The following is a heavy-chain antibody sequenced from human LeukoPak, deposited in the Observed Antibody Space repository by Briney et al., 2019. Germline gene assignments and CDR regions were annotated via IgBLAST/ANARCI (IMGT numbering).Heavy chain of an antibody. V-gene: IGHV1-8*01. CDR2: MNPNNGNT. J-gene: IGHJ5*02. D-gene: IGHD2-2*02. CDR3: VRDAEGAAISVNYWFDP. CDR1: GFTFTSYD. Sequence: ASVKVSCKASGFTFTSYDINWVRQASGQGLEWMGWMNPNNGNTGYARKFQGRVTMTRDTSISTAYMELRGLRSEDTAVYYCVRDAEGAAISVNYWFDPWGQGTLVTVSS.